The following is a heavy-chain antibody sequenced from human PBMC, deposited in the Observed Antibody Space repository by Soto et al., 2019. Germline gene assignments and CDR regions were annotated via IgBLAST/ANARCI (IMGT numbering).Heavy chain of an antibody. CDR2: ISSGSKTI. J-gene: IGHJ4*02. Sequence: PVGSLRLSCAASGFTFSGYSVNWVRQAPGKGLEWVSYISSGSKTIYYAESVKGRFTVSRDNARNSQYLQMNSLRDEDTAVYYCAREDTLGVRRFDYWGQGTLLTVSS. CDR3: AREDTLGVRRFDY. V-gene: IGHV3-48*02. D-gene: IGHD3-10*01. CDR1: GFTFSGYS.